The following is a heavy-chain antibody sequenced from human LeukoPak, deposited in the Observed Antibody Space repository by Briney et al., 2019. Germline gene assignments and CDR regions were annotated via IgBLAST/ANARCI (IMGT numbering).Heavy chain of an antibody. CDR2: IYHSGST. Sequence: PSETLSLTCTVSGYSISSGYYWGWIRQPPGKGLEWIGSIYHSGSTYYNPSLKSRVTISVDTSKNQFSLKLSSVTAADTAVYYCARDVLAQPNWFDPWGQGTLVTVSP. CDR3: ARDVLAQPNWFDP. J-gene: IGHJ5*02. CDR1: GYSISSGYY. D-gene: IGHD2-8*02. V-gene: IGHV4-38-2*02.